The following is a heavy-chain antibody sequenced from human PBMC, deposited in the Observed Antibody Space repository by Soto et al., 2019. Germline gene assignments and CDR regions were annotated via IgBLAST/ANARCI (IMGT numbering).Heavy chain of an antibody. D-gene: IGHD1-26*01. V-gene: IGHV1-69*01. CDR3: ARDNSGSYIHYGMDV. Sequence: QVQLVQSGAEVKKPGSSVKVSCKAPGGTFSSYAISWVRQAPGQGLEWMGGIIPIFGTANYAQKFQGRVTITADESTSTAYMELSSLRSEETAVYYCARDNSGSYIHYGMDVWGQGTTVTVSS. J-gene: IGHJ6*02. CDR2: IIPIFGTA. CDR1: GGTFSSYA.